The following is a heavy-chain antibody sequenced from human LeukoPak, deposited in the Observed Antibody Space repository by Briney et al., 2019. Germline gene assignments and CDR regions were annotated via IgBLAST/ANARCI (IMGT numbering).Heavy chain of an antibody. CDR1: GGTFSNYA. Sequence: SSVKVSCKASGGTFSNYAISWVRQAPGRGLEWMGGIIPIFDTANYAQKFLGRVTTTADDSTSTAYMELSSRLREDTTVAYCARSPPPPTTVITPRSFNNWFDPWGQGTLVTVSS. V-gene: IGHV1-69*01. CDR3: ARSPPPPTTVITPRSFNNWFDP. CDR2: IIPIFDTA. D-gene: IGHD4-23*01. J-gene: IGHJ5*02.